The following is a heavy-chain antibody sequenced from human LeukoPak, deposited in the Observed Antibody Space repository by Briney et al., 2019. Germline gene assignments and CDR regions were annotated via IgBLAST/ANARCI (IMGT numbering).Heavy chain of an antibody. V-gene: IGHV3-23*01. J-gene: IGHJ4*02. CDR1: GFTFSSYG. CDR2: ISGSDGST. D-gene: IGHD4-23*01. Sequence: GGSLRLSCAASGFTFSSYGMTWVRQAPGKGLEWVSGISGSDGSTYYSDSVKGRFTISKDNSKNTLYLQMNSLRVEDTAVYYCAIGPGGLFHYWGQGTLVTVSS. CDR3: AIGPGGLFHY.